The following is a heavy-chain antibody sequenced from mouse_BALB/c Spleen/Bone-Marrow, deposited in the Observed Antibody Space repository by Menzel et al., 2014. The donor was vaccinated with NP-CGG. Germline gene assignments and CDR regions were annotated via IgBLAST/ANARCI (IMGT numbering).Heavy chain of an antibody. CDR3: TQLGRFAY. V-gene: IGHV1S16*01. CDR1: GYTFTNYY. D-gene: IGHD4-1*02. J-gene: IGHJ3*01. Sequence: LQESGAELVKPGASVKLSCKASGYTFTNYYMYWVKQRPGQGLEWIGEINPSNGGTNFNEKFKSTATLTVDKSSSTVYMQLSSLTPEDSAVYYCTQLGRFAYWGQGTLVTVSA. CDR2: INPSNGGT.